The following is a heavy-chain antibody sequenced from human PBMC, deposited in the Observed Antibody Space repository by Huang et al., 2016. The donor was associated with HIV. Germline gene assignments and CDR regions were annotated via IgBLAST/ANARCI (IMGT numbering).Heavy chain of an antibody. D-gene: IGHD3-16*01. CDR2: ISKDGKNK. CDR1: GFAFSNYA. CDR3: ATDGGGPQPFFYYMDV. Sequence: QVQLVESGGGVVQPGRSLRLSCAASGFAFSNYAIHWVRQAPGKGLEWVTVISKDGKNKYDADSGKGRFTISRDNSKNRLFLQMNSLKSEYSAVYYCATDGGGPQPFFYYMDVWGKGTTVTVSS. J-gene: IGHJ6*03. V-gene: IGHV3-30*04.